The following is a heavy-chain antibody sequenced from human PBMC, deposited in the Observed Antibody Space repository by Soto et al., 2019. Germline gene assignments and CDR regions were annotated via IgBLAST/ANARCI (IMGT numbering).Heavy chain of an antibody. CDR2: IYYTGST. D-gene: IGHD1-26*01. Sequence: QVQLQESGPGLVKPSQSLSLTCTVTGASINIEGYYWSWIRQHPVKGLEWIGYIYYTGSTFSNPALGSRVSIPQDASQNQFSLQLTSVTAADTAVYFCVRVHTWDTKYYADVWGKGTTVTVSS. V-gene: IGHV4-31*03. CDR3: VRVHTWDTKYYADV. J-gene: IGHJ6*03. CDR1: GASINIEGYY.